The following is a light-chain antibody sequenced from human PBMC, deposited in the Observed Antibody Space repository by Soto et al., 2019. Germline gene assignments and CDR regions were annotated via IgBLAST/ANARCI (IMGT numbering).Light chain of an antibody. CDR2: GNN. CDR1: SSNIGAGYD. CDR3: QSYDSSLSGSDV. Sequence: QSVLTQPPSVSGAPGQRVTISCTGSSSNIGAGYDVHWYQRLPGTAPKVLIYGNNIRPSGVPDRFSGSKSGTSAPLAITGLQAEDEADYYCQSYDSSLSGSDVFGSGTKLTVL. J-gene: IGLJ1*01. V-gene: IGLV1-40*01.